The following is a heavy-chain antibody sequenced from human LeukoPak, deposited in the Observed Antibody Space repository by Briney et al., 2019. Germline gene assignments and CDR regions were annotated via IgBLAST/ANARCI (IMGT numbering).Heavy chain of an antibody. Sequence: SQTLSLTCTVSGGSISSGSYYWSWIRQPAGKGLEWIGRIYTSGSTNYNPSPKSRVTISVDTSKNQFSLKLSSVTAADTAVYYCAREYCDSSGYYSSWFDPWGQGTLVTVSS. V-gene: IGHV4-61*02. J-gene: IGHJ5*02. CDR2: IYTSGST. CDR3: AREYCDSSGYYSSWFDP. D-gene: IGHD3-22*01. CDR1: GGSISSGSYY.